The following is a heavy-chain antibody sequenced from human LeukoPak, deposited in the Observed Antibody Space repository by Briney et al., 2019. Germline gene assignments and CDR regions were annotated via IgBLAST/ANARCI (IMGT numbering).Heavy chain of an antibody. CDR2: ISGSGGSS. D-gene: IGHD3-3*01. CDR1: GFTVSSNY. J-gene: IGHJ4*02. Sequence: QTGGSLRLSCAASGFTVSSNYMSWVRQAPGKGLEWVSTISGSGGSSYYADSVKGRFTISGDNSKNTLYLQMNSLRAEDTAVYYCAKAGGSYYDLWSGYYMNYWGQGTLVTVSS. V-gene: IGHV3-23*01. CDR3: AKAGGSYYDLWSGYYMNY.